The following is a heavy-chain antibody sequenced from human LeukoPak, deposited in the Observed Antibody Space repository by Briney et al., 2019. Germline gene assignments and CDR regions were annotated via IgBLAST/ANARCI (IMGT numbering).Heavy chain of an antibody. Sequence: PGGSLRLSCAASGFTFSSYAMSWVRQAPGKGLEWVSGINWNGGSTVYAASVEGRFTISRDNTKNSLYLQMSSLRAEDTALYYCARGRDYVWGNYRYSYYYGMDVWGQGTTVTVSS. CDR1: GFTFSSYA. CDR2: INWNGGST. V-gene: IGHV3-20*04. D-gene: IGHD3-16*02. J-gene: IGHJ6*02. CDR3: ARGRDYVWGNYRYSYYYGMDV.